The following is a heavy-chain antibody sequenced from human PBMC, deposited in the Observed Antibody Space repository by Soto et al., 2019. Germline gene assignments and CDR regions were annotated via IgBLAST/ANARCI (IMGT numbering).Heavy chain of an antibody. J-gene: IGHJ6*03. V-gene: IGHV3-23*01. D-gene: IGHD3-10*01. CDR1: GFTFSSYA. CDR3: AKDPCRSGSYTVCYYYYYMDV. Sequence: GGSLRLSCAASGFTFSSYAMSWVRQAPGKGLEWVSAISGSGGSTYYADSVKGRFTISRDNSKNTLYLQMNSLRAEDTAVYYCAKDPCRSGSYTVCYYYYYMDVWGKGTTVTVSS. CDR2: ISGSGGST.